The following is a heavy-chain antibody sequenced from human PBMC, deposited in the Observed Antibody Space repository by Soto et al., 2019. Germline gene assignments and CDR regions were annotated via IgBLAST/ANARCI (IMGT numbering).Heavy chain of an antibody. V-gene: IGHV3-30*18. Sequence: PGGSLRLSCAACGFTFSSYGTHWVRQAPGKGLEWVAVILYDGSKKYYADSVKGRFTISRDNSKNTLYLQMSSLRAEDTALYYCVKDGSSGWPYFDDMDVWGQGTTVTVSS. J-gene: IGHJ6*02. D-gene: IGHD6-19*01. CDR2: ILYDGSKK. CDR3: VKDGSSGWPYFDDMDV. CDR1: GFTFSSYG.